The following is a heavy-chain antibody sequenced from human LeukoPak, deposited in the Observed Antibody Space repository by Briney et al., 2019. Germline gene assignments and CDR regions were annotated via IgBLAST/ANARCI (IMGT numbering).Heavy chain of an antibody. J-gene: IGHJ3*02. CDR1: GFTFSSYG. V-gene: IGHV3-30*02. D-gene: IGHD1-26*01. CDR3: AKDTLGATDDAFDI. CDR2: IRYDGSNK. Sequence: PGGSLRLSCAASGFTFSSYGMHWVRQAPGKGLEWVAFIRYDGSNKYYADSVKGRFTISRDNSKDTLYLQMNSLRAEDTAVYYCAKDTLGATDDAFDIWGQGTMVTVSS.